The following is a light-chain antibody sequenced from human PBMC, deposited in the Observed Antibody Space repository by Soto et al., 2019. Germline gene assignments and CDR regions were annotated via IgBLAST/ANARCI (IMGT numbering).Light chain of an antibody. CDR3: SSYTGRSTRV. V-gene: IGLV2-14*01. CDR1: SSDFGGYNY. Sequence: HSVLTQPASVSGAPGQSITISCTGTSSDFGGYNYVSWYQHHPGKAPKLIIYEVSNRPSGVSNRFSGSKSGNTASLTISGLQAEDEADYYCSSYTGRSTRVFGTGTKVTVL. CDR2: EVS. J-gene: IGLJ1*01.